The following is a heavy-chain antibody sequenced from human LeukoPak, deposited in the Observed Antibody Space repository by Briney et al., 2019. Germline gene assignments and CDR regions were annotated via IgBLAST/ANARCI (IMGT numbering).Heavy chain of an antibody. CDR3: AKAAVATGHHYTYYMDV. CDR1: GFTFTNYG. D-gene: IGHD6-13*01. CDR2: IRYDETKE. V-gene: IGHV3-30*02. Sequence: GGSLRLSCATSGFTFTNYGMHWVRQAPGKGLEWVAFIRYDETKEFYADSVKGRFTVSRDNSKSTLYLQMNSLRPEDTGVYCCAKAAVATGHHYTYYMDVWGKGTTVTIS. J-gene: IGHJ6*03.